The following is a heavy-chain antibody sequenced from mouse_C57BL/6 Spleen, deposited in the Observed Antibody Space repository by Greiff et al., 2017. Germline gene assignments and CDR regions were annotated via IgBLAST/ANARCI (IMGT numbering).Heavy chain of an antibody. Sequence: QVQLLQPGAELVKPVASVKLSCKASGYTFTSYWMHWVKQRPGQGLEWIGMIHPNSGSTNYNEKFKSKATLTVDKSSSTAYMQLSSLTSEDSAVYYCARSPDGYYNYWGQGTTLTVSS. CDR1: GYTFTSYW. CDR2: IHPNSGST. V-gene: IGHV1-64*01. J-gene: IGHJ2*01. CDR3: ARSPDGYYNY. D-gene: IGHD2-3*01.